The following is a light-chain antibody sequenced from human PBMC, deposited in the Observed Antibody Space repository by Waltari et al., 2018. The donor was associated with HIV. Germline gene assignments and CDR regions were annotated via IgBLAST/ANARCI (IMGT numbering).Light chain of an antibody. CDR3: SSYAGSNNLV. CDR1: SSAVRGYNF. CDR2: EVT. Sequence: QSALTHPPSASASPVQSVTISCTATSSAVRGYNFVHLYQQHQGKAPKLMVFEVTKRPSGVPARFSGSKSGNTASLTVSGLQADDEADYYCSSYAGSNNLVFGGGTKLTVL. V-gene: IGLV2-8*01. J-gene: IGLJ2*01.